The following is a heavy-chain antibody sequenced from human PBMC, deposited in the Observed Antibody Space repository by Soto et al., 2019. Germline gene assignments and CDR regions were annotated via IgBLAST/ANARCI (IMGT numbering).Heavy chain of an antibody. CDR1: GYTFTSYG. D-gene: IGHD3-10*01. J-gene: IGHJ4*01. Sequence: ASVKVSCEASGYTFTSYGISWVRQAPGQGLEWMGWISTYNGNTKYAQKLQGRVTMTTDTSTSTAYMELRSLRSDDTAAFYCAREMVRGVGSDQWGHGALVTVSS. CDR3: AREMVRGVGSDQ. CDR2: ISTYNGNT. V-gene: IGHV1-18*01.